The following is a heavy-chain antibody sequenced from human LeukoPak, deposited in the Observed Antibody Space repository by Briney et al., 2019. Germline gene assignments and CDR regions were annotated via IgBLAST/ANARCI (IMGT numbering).Heavy chain of an antibody. V-gene: IGHV4-38-2*01. CDR2: IYHSGST. J-gene: IGHJ6*03. CDR1: GYSISSGYY. CDR3: ARGRYYMDA. Sequence: SETLSLTCGVSGYSISSGYYWGWIRQPPGKGLEWIGSIYHSGSTHYDPSLKSRVTISVDTSKNQFSLKLSSVTAADTAVYYCARGRYYMDAWGKGTTVTVSS.